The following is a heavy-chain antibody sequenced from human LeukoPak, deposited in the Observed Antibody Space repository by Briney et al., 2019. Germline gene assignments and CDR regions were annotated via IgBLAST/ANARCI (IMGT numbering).Heavy chain of an antibody. CDR2: ISYDGSNT. D-gene: IGHD5-18*01. V-gene: IGHV3-30*03. CDR1: GFTFSNYG. Sequence: PGGSLRLSCAASGFTFSNYGMHWVRQAPGKGPEWEAFISYDGSNTYYTDSVKGRFTISRDNSKNTLYLQMNGLSAEDTAVYYCAATVNTGYWGQGTLVSVSS. CDR3: AATVNTGY. J-gene: IGHJ4*02.